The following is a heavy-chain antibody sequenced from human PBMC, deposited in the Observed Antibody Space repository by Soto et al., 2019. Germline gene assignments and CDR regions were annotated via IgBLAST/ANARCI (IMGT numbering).Heavy chain of an antibody. V-gene: IGHV1-24*01. Sequence: ATPNVSCKVSRYTLTELSMRWVRQDPGKGLEWMGGFDPEDGETIYAQKFQGRVTMTEDTSTDTAYMELSSLRSEDTAVYYCATGRLRPGYCSGGSCYFYFDYRGQGTLVTVSS. J-gene: IGHJ4*02. CDR3: ATGRLRPGYCSGGSCYFYFDY. CDR1: RYTLTELS. CDR2: FDPEDGET. D-gene: IGHD2-15*01.